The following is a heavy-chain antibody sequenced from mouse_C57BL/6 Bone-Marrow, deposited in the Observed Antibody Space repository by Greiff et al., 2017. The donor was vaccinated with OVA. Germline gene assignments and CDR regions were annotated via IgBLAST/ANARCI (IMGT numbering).Heavy chain of an antibody. CDR2: ILPGSGST. CDR3: ARRRAYDGYLYWYFDV. Sequence: QVQLQQSGAELMKPGASVKLSCKATGYTFTGYWIEWVKQRPGHGLEWIGEILPGSGSTNYNEKFKGKATFTADTSSNTAYMQLSSLTTEDSAIYYCARRRAYDGYLYWYFDVWGTGTTVTVSS. D-gene: IGHD2-3*01. V-gene: IGHV1-9*01. J-gene: IGHJ1*03. CDR1: GYTFTGYW.